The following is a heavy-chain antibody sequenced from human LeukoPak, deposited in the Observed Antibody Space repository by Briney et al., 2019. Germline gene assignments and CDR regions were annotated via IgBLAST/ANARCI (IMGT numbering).Heavy chain of an antibody. D-gene: IGHD2/OR15-2a*01. CDR1: GLTFTNAW. Sequence: SGGSLRLSCAASGLTFTNAWMTWVRQAPGKGLEWVGRITTKTDGGSGTAVYAAPVKGRFTISRDDSKNTLFLQMNNLETENTAVYSCPPREGGGLKYWGRETLVTVSS. CDR2: ITTKTDGGSGTA. J-gene: IGHJ4*02. CDR3: PPREGGGLKY. V-gene: IGHV3-15*01.